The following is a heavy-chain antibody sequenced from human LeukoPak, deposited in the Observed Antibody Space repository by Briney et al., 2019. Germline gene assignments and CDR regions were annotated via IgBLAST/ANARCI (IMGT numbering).Heavy chain of an antibody. Sequence: ASVKVSCKASGYTFTSYGISWVRQAPGQGLEWMGWISAYNGNTNYAQKLQGGVTMTTDTSTSTAYMELRSLRPDDTAVYYCARVAVAGEYFDYWGQGTLVTVSS. CDR1: GYTFTSYG. CDR3: ARVAVAGEYFDY. D-gene: IGHD6-19*01. J-gene: IGHJ4*02. CDR2: ISAYNGNT. V-gene: IGHV1-18*01.